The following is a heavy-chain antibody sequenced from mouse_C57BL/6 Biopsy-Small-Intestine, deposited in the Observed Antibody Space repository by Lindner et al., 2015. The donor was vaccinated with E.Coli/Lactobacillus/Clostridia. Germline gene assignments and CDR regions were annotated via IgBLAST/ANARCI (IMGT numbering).Heavy chain of an antibody. CDR2: ISSISTI. Sequence: VQLQEVWGGLVKPGGSLKLSCVASGFTFSDYGMHWVRQAPEKGLEWVAYISSISTIYYADTVKGRFTISRDNAKNTLFLQMTSLRSEDTAMYYCAREDYGSTYGWYFDVWGTGTTVTVSS. D-gene: IGHD1-1*01. CDR3: AREDYGSTYGWYFDV. V-gene: IGHV5-17*01. J-gene: IGHJ1*03. CDR1: GFTFSDYG.